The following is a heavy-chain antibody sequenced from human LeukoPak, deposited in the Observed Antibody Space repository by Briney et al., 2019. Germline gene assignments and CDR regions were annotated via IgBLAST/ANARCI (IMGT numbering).Heavy chain of an antibody. Sequence: PSETLSLTCTVSGYSISSGYYWGWIRQPPGKGLEWIGSIYHSGSTYYNPSLKSRVTISVDTSKNQFSLKLSSVTAADTAVYYCARGSGSYYADFDYWGQGTLVTVSS. CDR3: ARGSGSYYADFDY. D-gene: IGHD1-26*01. J-gene: IGHJ4*02. V-gene: IGHV4-38-2*02. CDR1: GYSISSGYY. CDR2: IYHSGST.